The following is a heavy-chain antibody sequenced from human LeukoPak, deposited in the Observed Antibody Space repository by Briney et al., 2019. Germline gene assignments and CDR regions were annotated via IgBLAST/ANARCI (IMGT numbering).Heavy chain of an antibody. V-gene: IGHV3-23*01. CDR2: ISGSGGST. D-gene: IGHD3-3*01. J-gene: IGHJ4*02. CDR3: ATSSTRYDSPEKMDY. CDR1: GFTFSSYA. Sequence: GGSLRLSCAASGFTFSSYAMSWVRQAPGKGLEWVSAISGSGGSTYYADSAKGRFTISRDNSKNTLYLQMNSLRAEDTAVYHCATSSTRYDSPEKMDYWGQGTLVTVSS.